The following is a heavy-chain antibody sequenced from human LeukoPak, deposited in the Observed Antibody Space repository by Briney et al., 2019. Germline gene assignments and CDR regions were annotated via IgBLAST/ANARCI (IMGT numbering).Heavy chain of an antibody. CDR2: MNPNSGNT. J-gene: IGHJ6*03. CDR3: ARGKLEFDLAYYYYMDV. V-gene: IGHV1-8*03. CDR1: VYTFTSYD. Sequence: ASVKVSCKASVYTFTSYDINWVRQATGQGLEGMGWMNPNSGNTGYAQKFQGRVTITRNTSISTAYMELSSLRSEDTAVYYCARGKLEFDLAYYYYMDVWGKGTTVTVSS.